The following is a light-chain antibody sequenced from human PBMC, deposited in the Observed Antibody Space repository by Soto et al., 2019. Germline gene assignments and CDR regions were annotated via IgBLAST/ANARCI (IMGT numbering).Light chain of an antibody. J-gene: IGKJ4*01. CDR3: QQYDSSPLT. V-gene: IGKV3-20*01. CDR1: QSVSSSF. Sequence: EIVLTQSPGTLSLSPGERVTLSCRASQSVSSSFLAWFQQKPGQAPRLLIYGASSRATGIPDRFSGSGSGTDFTLTIGRLEPEDFAVYYCQQYDSSPLTFGGGTTVKIK. CDR2: GAS.